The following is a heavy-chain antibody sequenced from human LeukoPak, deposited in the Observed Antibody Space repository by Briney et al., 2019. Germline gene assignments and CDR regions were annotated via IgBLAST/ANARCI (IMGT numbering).Heavy chain of an antibody. CDR3: ARFVYGDYVRYFDY. Sequence: GGSLRLSCAASGFTFSSYSMNWVRQAPGKGLAWVSSISSSSSYIYYADSVKGRFTISRDNAKNSLYLQMNSLRAEDTAVYYCARFVYGDYVRYFDYWGQGTLVTVSS. CDR2: ISSSSSYI. CDR1: GFTFSSYS. D-gene: IGHD4-17*01. J-gene: IGHJ4*02. V-gene: IGHV3-21*01.